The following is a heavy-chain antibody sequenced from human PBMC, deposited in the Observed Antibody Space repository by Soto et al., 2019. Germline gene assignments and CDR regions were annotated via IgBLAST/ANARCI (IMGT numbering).Heavy chain of an antibody. Sequence: QVQLVQSGAEVKKPGASVKVSCKASGFTFTNYYIHWVRQAPGQGLEWMGLINPSGGGTFYAQKFHGRVTVTRDTSTGTVYMELSNLRSEDTAVYFCARDSGDTTLRQWGRSFHYWGQGTLVTVSS. CDR3: ARDSGDTTLRQWGRSFHY. CDR2: INPSGGGT. J-gene: IGHJ4*02. CDR1: GFTFTNYY. V-gene: IGHV1-46*01. D-gene: IGHD1-1*01.